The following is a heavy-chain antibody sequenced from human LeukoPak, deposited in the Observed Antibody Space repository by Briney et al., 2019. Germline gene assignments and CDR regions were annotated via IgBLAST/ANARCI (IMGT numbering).Heavy chain of an antibody. CDR1: GYTFIGYY. Sequence: ASVKVSCMASGYTFIGYYMHWVRQAPGRGLEWMGWISAHNGHTNYAQKFQGRVTMTTDTSTNTAYMKLSGLRSDDTAVYYCARVGGLLAGGYVPPHPNACDIWGQGTMVTVSS. V-gene: IGHV1-18*04. CDR2: ISAHNGHT. D-gene: IGHD5-12*01. J-gene: IGHJ3*02. CDR3: ARVGGLLAGGYVPPHPNACDI.